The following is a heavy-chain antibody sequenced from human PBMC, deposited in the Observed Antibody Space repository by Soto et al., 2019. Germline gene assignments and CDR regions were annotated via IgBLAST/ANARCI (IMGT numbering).Heavy chain of an antibody. CDR3: ARRRRGYSGSEFYYYMDV. Sequence: GGSLRLSCAASGFTFSSYSMNWVRQAPGKGLEWVSYISSSSSTIYYADSVKGRFTISRDNAKNSLYLQMNSLRAEDTAVYYCARRRRGYSGSEFYYYMDVWGKGTTVTVSS. V-gene: IGHV3-48*01. CDR2: ISSSSSTI. J-gene: IGHJ6*03. CDR1: GFTFSSYS. D-gene: IGHD6-13*01.